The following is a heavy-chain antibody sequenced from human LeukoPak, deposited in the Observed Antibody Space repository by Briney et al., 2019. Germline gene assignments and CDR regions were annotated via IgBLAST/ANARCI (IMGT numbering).Heavy chain of an antibody. D-gene: IGHD2-2*02. CDR1: GFTFSSYE. Sequence: GGSLRLSCAASGFTFSSYEMNWVRQAPGKGLEWVSYISSSSSTIYYADSVKGRFTISRDNAKNSLYLQMNSLRAEDTAVYYCASIVVVPAAISWGQGTLVTVSS. CDR3: ASIVVVPAAIS. J-gene: IGHJ5*02. CDR2: ISSSSSTI. V-gene: IGHV3-48*03.